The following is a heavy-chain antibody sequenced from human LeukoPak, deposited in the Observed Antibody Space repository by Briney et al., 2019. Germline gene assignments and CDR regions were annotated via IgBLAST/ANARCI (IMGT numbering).Heavy chain of an antibody. CDR1: GYTFTSYG. D-gene: IGHD6-19*01. V-gene: IGHV1-18*01. CDR2: ISAYNGNT. Sequence: ASVKVSCKASGYTFTSYGISWVRQAPGQGLEWMGWISAYNGNTNYAQKLQGRVTMTTDTSTSTAYMELRSLRSDDTAVYYCATRIAVAGYYYYGMDVWGQGTTVTVSS. J-gene: IGHJ6*02. CDR3: ATRIAVAGYYYYGMDV.